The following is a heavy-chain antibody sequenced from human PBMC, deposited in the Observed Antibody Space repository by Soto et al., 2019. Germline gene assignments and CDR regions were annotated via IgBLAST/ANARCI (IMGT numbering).Heavy chain of an antibody. CDR1: GGSFSGYY. V-gene: IGHV4-34*01. CDR2: INHSGST. Sequence: SETLSLTCAVYGGSFSGYYWSWIRQPPGKGLEWIGEINHSGSTNYNPSLKSRVTISVDTSKNQFSLKLSSVTAADTAVYYCARHRTYYDFWSGYSRFYYYYGMDVWGHGTTVTVSS. CDR3: ARHRTYYDFWSGYSRFYYYYGMDV. J-gene: IGHJ6*02. D-gene: IGHD3-3*01.